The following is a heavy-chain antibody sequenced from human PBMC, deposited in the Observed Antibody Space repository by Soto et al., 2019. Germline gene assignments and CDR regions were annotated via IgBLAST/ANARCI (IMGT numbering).Heavy chain of an antibody. CDR3: ARVRGWFDP. CDR1: GGSFSGYY. V-gene: IGHV4-34*01. Sequence: SEIRSLTCAVYGGSFSGYYWNWIRQPPGKGLEWIGEIDHSGYTNYNPSLKSRVTISVDTSKNQFSLRLTSVTAADTAVYYCARVRGWFDPWGQGTLVTVSS. CDR2: IDHSGYT. J-gene: IGHJ5*02. D-gene: IGHD3-3*01.